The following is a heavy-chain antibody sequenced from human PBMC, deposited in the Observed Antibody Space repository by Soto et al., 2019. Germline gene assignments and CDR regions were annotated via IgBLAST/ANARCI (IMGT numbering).Heavy chain of an antibody. CDR3: ARDFGEHNWNYVDY. Sequence: GGSLRLSCAASGFTFSSYAMHWVRQAPGKGLEWVAVISYDGSNKYYADSVKGRFTISRDNSKNTLYLQMNSLRAEDTAVYYCARDFGEHNWNYVDYWGQGTLVTVSS. J-gene: IGHJ4*02. CDR1: GFTFSSYA. D-gene: IGHD1-20*01. V-gene: IGHV3-30-3*01. CDR2: ISYDGSNK.